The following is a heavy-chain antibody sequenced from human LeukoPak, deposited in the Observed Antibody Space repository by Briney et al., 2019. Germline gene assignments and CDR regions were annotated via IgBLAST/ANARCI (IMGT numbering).Heavy chain of an antibody. D-gene: IGHD5-18*01. Sequence: GRSLRLSCAASGFTFNNYAMHWVRQAPGKGLEWVAVISYDGSNKYYADSVKGRFTISRDNSKNTLYLQMNSLRAEDTAVYYCAKDGTRYSYGRWYMDVWGKGTTVTVSS. CDR2: ISYDGSNK. CDR1: GFTFNNYA. CDR3: AKDGTRYSYGRWYMDV. J-gene: IGHJ6*03. V-gene: IGHV3-30-3*01.